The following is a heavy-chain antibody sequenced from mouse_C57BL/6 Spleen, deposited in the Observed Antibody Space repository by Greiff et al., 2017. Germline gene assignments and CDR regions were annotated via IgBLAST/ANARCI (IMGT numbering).Heavy chain of an antibody. J-gene: IGHJ2*01. Sequence: EVQLQQSGPELVKPGASVKISCTASGYTFTDYYMNWVKQSHGKSLEWIGDINPNHGGTSYNPQFKGTATLTVEKSSSKAYMERRSLTAEDSAVYYCARDGSSYKDYWGQGTTLTVSS. V-gene: IGHV1-26*01. CDR3: ARDGSSYKDY. CDR1: GYTFTDYY. CDR2: INPNHGGT. D-gene: IGHD1-1*01.